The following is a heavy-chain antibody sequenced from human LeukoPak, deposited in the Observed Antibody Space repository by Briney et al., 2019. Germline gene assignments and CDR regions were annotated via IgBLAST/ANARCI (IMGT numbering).Heavy chain of an antibody. J-gene: IGHJ4*02. CDR2: INHSGST. D-gene: IGHD2-2*02. CDR1: GGSFSGYY. Sequence: SETLSLTCAVYGGSFSGYYWSWIRQPPGKGLEWIGEINHSGSTNYNPSLKSRVTISVDTSKNQFSLKPSSVTAADTAVYYCARSGCSSTSCYRRFAGFDYWGQGTLVTVSS. CDR3: ARSGCSSTSCYRRFAGFDY. V-gene: IGHV4-34*01.